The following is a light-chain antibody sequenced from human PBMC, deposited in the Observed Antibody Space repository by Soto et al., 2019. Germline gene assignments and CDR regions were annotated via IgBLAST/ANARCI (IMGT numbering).Light chain of an antibody. V-gene: IGKV1-9*01. CDR2: AAS. J-gene: IGKJ4*01. CDR1: QGITTS. Sequence: DIQLTQSPSFLSASVGDRVTITCRASQGITTSLAWYQQKPGKAPNLLIYAASTLQGGVPSRFGGSGSGTDFTLTISSLQPEDFATYYCQQLTSNPLTFGGGTKVEIK. CDR3: QQLTSNPLT.